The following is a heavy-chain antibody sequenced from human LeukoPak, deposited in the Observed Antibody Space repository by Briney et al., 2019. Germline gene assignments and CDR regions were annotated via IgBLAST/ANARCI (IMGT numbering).Heavy chain of an antibody. CDR1: GFTFSGFW. D-gene: IGHD2-8*01. Sequence: GGSLRLSCAASGFTFSGFWMSWVRQAPAKGLEWVANINQNGGVEKYVDSVKGRFTISRDNAKNLLHLQMNSLRAEDTAVYYCARTDPTSDGYFDYWGQGTLVTVSS. J-gene: IGHJ4*02. V-gene: IGHV3-7*01. CDR2: INQNGGVE. CDR3: ARTDPTSDGYFDY.